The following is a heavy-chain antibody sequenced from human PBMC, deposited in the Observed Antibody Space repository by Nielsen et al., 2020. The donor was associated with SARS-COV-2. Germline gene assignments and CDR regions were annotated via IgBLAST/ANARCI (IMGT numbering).Heavy chain of an antibody. CDR1: GYSFTSYW. V-gene: IGHV5-51*01. CDR2: IYPGDSDT. Sequence: GSLRLSCKGSGYSFTSYWIGWVRQMPGKGLEWMGIIYPGDSDTRYSPSFQGQVTISADKSISTAYLQWSSLKASDTAMYYCARSRLWLEWSYGMDVWGQGTTVTVSS. J-gene: IGHJ6*02. D-gene: IGHD3-3*01. CDR3: ARSRLWLEWSYGMDV.